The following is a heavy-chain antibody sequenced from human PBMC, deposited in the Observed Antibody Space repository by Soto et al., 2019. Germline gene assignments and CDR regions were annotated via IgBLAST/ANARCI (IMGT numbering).Heavy chain of an antibody. V-gene: IGHV4-59*01. Sequence: SETLSLTCTVSGGSISSYYWSWIRQPPGKGLEWIGYIYYSGSTNYNPSLKSRVTISVDTSKYQFSLKLSSVTASDTAVYYFSSQYYSWSIPFSWVYWGQGALVTVSS. CDR3: SSQYYSWSIPFSWVY. J-gene: IGHJ4*02. CDR1: GGSISSYY. CDR2: IYYSGST. D-gene: IGHD3-3*01.